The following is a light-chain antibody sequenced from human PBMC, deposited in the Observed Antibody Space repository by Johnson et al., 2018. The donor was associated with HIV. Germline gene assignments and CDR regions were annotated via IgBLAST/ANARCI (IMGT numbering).Light chain of an antibody. CDR3: GTVDSRLRTGF. Sequence: QSVLTQPPSVSAAPGQKVTISCSGSSSNIGNNYVSWYQQLPGTAPKLLIYDNNKRPSGIPDRFSGSKYGTSATLGITGLQTGDAADYYCGTVDSRLRTGFFGTGTKVTVL. V-gene: IGLV1-51*01. CDR1: SSNIGNNY. CDR2: DNN. J-gene: IGLJ1*01.